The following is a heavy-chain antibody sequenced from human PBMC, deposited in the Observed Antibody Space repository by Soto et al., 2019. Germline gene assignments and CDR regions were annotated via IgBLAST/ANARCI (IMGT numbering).Heavy chain of an antibody. CDR3: AKDGVQAGQWLGSILYFDY. J-gene: IGHJ4*02. Sequence: GVSLRPSCAPSRYTFYNYAMNWVRQAQGKGLGWLLAISGSGGSTCYAYSVTGRSTTSRDNSRNTLYLQMTTLRAEDTAVYYCAKDGVQAGQWLGSILYFDYWGQGTLVTVSS. V-gene: IGHV3-23*01. D-gene: IGHD6-19*01. CDR1: RYTFYNYA. CDR2: ISGSGGST.